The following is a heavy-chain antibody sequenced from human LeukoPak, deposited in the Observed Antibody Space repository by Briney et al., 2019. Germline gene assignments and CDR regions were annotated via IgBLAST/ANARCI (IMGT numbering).Heavy chain of an antibody. CDR3: ARDYDSSGYLP. CDR1: GVSISSYY. Sequence: SETLSLTCTASGVSISSYYWSWIRQPAGKGLEWIGRIYTSGSTYTSGSTNYNPSLKSRVTISVDKSKNQFSLKLSSVTAADTAVYYCARDYDSSGYLPWGQGTLVTVSS. V-gene: IGHV4-4*07. D-gene: IGHD3-22*01. CDR2: IYTSGSTYTSGST. J-gene: IGHJ5*02.